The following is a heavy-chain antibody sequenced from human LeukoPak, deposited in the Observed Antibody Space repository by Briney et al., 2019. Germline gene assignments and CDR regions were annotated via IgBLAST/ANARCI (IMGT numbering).Heavy chain of an antibody. CDR2: IIPIFGTA. Sequence: GASVKVSCKASGGTFSSYAISWVRQAPGQGLEWMGGIIPIFGTANYAQKFQGRVTITADESTSTAYMELSSLRSEDTAVYYCARSHRGWFGDPPDYYYYYYMDVWGKGTTVTVSS. J-gene: IGHJ6*03. CDR1: GGTFSSYA. D-gene: IGHD3-10*01. CDR3: ARSHRGWFGDPPDYYYYYYMDV. V-gene: IGHV1-69*13.